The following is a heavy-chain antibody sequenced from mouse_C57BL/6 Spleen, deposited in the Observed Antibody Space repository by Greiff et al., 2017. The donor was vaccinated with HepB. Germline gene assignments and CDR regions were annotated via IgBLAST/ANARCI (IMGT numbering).Heavy chain of an antibody. CDR2: ILPSIGRT. CDR3: ARGTTVVAYYFDY. V-gene: IGHV15-2*01. Sequence: VQLQQSGSELRSPGSSVKLSCKDFDSEVFPIAYMSWVRQKPGHGFEWIGGILPSIGRTIYGEKFEDKATLDADTLSNTAYLELNSLTSEDSAIYYCARGTTVVAYYFDYWGQGTTLTVSS. CDR1: DSEVFPIAY. D-gene: IGHD1-1*01. J-gene: IGHJ2*01.